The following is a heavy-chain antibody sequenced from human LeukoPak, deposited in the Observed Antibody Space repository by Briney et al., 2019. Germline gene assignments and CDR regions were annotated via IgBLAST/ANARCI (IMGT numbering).Heavy chain of an antibody. CDR2: ISYEGSNK. D-gene: IGHD5-12*01. CDR1: GFAFIDYA. CDR3: ARDENTVATGPDY. J-gene: IGHJ4*02. Sequence: GGPLRLSCSASGFAFIDYAMHWVRQAPGKGLGGLAGISYEGSNKYYEDAVRGAVTIARENSNNTLDLQMNRLRREATAVYYSARDENTVATGPDYWGQGTLVTVSS. V-gene: IGHV3-30-3*01.